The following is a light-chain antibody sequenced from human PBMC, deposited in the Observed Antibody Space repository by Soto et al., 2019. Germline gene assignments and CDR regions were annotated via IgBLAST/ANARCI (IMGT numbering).Light chain of an antibody. V-gene: IGKV3-11*01. CDR1: QSVSSD. CDR3: QQRSNWPLLS. CDR2: DAS. Sequence: EIVLTQSPATLSLSPGERATLSCRASQSVSSDLAWYQQKPGQAPRLLIYDASKRATGISARFSGSGSGTDFTLTISSLEPEDFAVYYCQQRSNWPLLSFGGGTKVDI. J-gene: IGKJ4*01.